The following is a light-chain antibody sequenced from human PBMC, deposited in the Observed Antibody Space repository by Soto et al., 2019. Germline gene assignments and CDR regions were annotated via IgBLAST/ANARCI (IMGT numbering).Light chain of an antibody. CDR3: MQALQTPGT. Sequence: DIVMTQSPLSLPVTPGEPASISCRSSQSLLHSDGYKYLDWYLQKPGQSPQLLIYLGSNRASGVPDRLSGSGSGTDFTLKISRVEAEDVGVYYCMQALQTPGTFGQGTKVEIK. V-gene: IGKV2-28*01. CDR1: QSLLHSDGYKY. J-gene: IGKJ1*01. CDR2: LGS.